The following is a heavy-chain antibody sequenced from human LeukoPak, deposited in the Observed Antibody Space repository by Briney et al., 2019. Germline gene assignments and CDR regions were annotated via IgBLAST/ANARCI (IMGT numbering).Heavy chain of an antibody. CDR3: FIIKAG. V-gene: IGHV3-74*01. J-gene: IGHJ4*02. Sequence: GGSLRLSCAASGLTFSSYWMHWVRQAPGKGLVWVSRIKSDGSASSYADSVKGRFTISRDNAENTVYLQMNSLRAEDTAIYYCFIIKAGGGQGTLVTVSS. CDR1: GLTFSSYW. D-gene: IGHD3-10*01. CDR2: IKSDGSAS.